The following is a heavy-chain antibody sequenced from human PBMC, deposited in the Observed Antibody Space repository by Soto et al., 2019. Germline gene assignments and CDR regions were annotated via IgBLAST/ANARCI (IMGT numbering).Heavy chain of an antibody. CDR2: IYYSGST. Sequence: SETLSLTCTVSGGSISSGDYYWSWIRQPPEKGLEWIGYIYYSGSTYYNPSLKSRVTISVDTSKNQFSLKLSSVTAADTAVYYCATRYCSGGSCYSVEYFQHWGQGTLVTVSS. D-gene: IGHD2-15*01. CDR1: GGSISSGDYY. V-gene: IGHV4-30-4*01. J-gene: IGHJ1*01. CDR3: ATRYCSGGSCYSVEYFQH.